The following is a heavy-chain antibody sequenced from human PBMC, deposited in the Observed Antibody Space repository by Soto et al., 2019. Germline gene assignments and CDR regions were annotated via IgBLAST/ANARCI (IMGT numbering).Heavy chain of an antibody. CDR3: ARGGKFGRLLSHRIYDSSGYYQS. D-gene: IGHD3-22*01. CDR2: INPSGGST. V-gene: IGHV1-46*01. CDR1: GYTFTSYY. Sequence: GASVKVSCKASGYTFTSYYMHWVRQAPGQGLEWMGIINPSGGSTSYAQKFQGRVTMTRDTSTSTVYMELSSLRSEDTAVYYCARGGKFGRLLSHRIYDSSGYYQSWGQGTLVTVSS. J-gene: IGHJ5*02.